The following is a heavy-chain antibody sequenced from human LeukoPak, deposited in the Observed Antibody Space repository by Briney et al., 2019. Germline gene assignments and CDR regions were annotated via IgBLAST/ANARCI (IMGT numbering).Heavy chain of an antibody. V-gene: IGHV3-30*04. D-gene: IGHD6-13*01. CDR3: ARPFSSSWAPFGY. Sequence: GGSLRLSCAASGFTFSSYAMHWVRQAPGKGLEWVAVISYDGSNKYYADSVKGRFTISRDNSKNTLYLQMNSLRAEDTAVYYCARPFSSSWAPFGYWGQGTLVTVSS. CDR2: ISYDGSNK. J-gene: IGHJ4*02. CDR1: GFTFSSYA.